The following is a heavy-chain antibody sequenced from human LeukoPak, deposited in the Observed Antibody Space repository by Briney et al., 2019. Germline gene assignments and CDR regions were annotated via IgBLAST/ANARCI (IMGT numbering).Heavy chain of an antibody. CDR3: AKDGVVRGLGPYYFDS. D-gene: IGHD3-10*01. CDR1: GFTFTSYA. V-gene: IGHV3-23*01. Sequence: GGSLRLSCASSGFTFTSYAVSWVRQAPGKGLEWVSTISYSGGTTYHTDSVKGRFTISRDISKNTVYLQMNSLKAEDTAVYYCAKDGVVRGLGPYYFDSCGQGSLVTVSS. CDR2: ISYSGGTT. J-gene: IGHJ4*02.